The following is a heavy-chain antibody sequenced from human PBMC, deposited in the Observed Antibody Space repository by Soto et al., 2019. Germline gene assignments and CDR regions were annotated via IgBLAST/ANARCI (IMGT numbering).Heavy chain of an antibody. CDR2: INPSGGST. J-gene: IGHJ5*02. D-gene: IGHD2-2*01. Sequence: GASVKVSCKASGYTFTSYYMHWVRQAPEQGLEWMGIINPSGGSTSYAQKFQGRVTMTRDTSTSTVYMELSSLRSEDTAVYYCARANIVVVPAARGWFDPWGQGTLVTVSS. CDR1: GYTFTSYY. V-gene: IGHV1-46*03. CDR3: ARANIVVVPAARGWFDP.